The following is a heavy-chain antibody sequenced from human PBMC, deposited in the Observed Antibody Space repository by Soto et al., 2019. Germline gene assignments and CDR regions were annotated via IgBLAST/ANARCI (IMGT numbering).Heavy chain of an antibody. D-gene: IGHD3-9*01. Sequence: QLQLQESGPGLVKPSETLSLTCSVSDDSINSDKYYWGWIRQPPGKGLEWIGSIYYRGNAYYNPSLQTRVTISLDKSRSQSSLKLNSVTAADSAVYFCARLEGLATISYSFDFWGPGALVTVSS. CDR3: ARLEGLATISYSFDF. V-gene: IGHV4-39*01. CDR1: DDSINSDKYY. J-gene: IGHJ4*02. CDR2: IYYRGNA.